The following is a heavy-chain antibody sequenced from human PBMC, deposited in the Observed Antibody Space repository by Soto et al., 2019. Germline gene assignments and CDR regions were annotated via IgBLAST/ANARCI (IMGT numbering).Heavy chain of an antibody. CDR2: INPSVGST. CDR1: GYTFTSYY. CDR3: ARDRKDIVVVVAATHYYYGMDV. D-gene: IGHD2-15*01. V-gene: IGHV1-46*01. Sequence: QVQLVQSGAEVKKPGASVKVSCKASGYTFTSYYMHWVRQAPGQGLEWMGIINPSVGSTSYAQKFHGRVTMTRDTSTSTVDMELSSLRSEDTAVYYSARDRKDIVVVVAATHYYYGMDVWGQGTTVTVSS. J-gene: IGHJ6*02.